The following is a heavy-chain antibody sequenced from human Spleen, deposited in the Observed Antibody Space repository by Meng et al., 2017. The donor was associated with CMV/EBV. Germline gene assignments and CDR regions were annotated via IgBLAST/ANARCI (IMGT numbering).Heavy chain of an antibody. Sequence: SETLSLTCTVSDASISSSSYYWAWIRQPPGKGLEWVGSIYYRGSTYYNPSLKSRVTISVDTSKNQFSVKLSSVTAADTAVYYCARGAGTAAAEDYYYYGMDVWGQGTTVTVSS. CDR3: ARGAGTAAAEDYYYYGMDV. CDR2: IYYRGST. J-gene: IGHJ6*02. CDR1: DASISSSSYY. D-gene: IGHD6-13*01. V-gene: IGHV4-39*07.